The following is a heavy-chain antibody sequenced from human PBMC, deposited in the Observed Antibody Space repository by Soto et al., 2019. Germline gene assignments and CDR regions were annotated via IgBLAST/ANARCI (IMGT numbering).Heavy chain of an antibody. Sequence: QVQLVQSGAEVKKPGSSVKVSCKASGGTFSSYAISWVRQAPGQGLEWMGGIIPIFGTANYAQKFQGRVTITADEYTSTDYMELSSLRSEDTAVYYCALIRSTSCCYYYYYGMDVWGHGTTVTVSS. D-gene: IGHD2-2*01. CDR1: GGTFSSYA. J-gene: IGHJ6*02. V-gene: IGHV1-69*01. CDR2: IIPIFGTA. CDR3: ALIRSTSCCYYYYYGMDV.